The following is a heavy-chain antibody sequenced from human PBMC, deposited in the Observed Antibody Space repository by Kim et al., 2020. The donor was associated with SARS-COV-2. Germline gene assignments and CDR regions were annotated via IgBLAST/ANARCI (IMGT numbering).Heavy chain of an antibody. CDR2: IRSKAYGGTT. CDR1: GFTFGDYA. J-gene: IGHJ4*02. D-gene: IGHD3-3*01. V-gene: IGHV3-49*03. CDR3: TRDPNHYDFWSVGGEIDY. Sequence: GGSLRLSCTASGFTFGDYAMSWFRQAPGKGLEWVGFIRSKAYGGTTEYAASVKGRFTISRDDSKSIAYLQMNSLKTEDTAVYYCTRDPNHYDFWSVGGEIDYWGQGTLVTVSS.